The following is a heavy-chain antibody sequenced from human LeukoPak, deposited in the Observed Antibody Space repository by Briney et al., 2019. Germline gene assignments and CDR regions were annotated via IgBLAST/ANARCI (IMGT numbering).Heavy chain of an antibody. V-gene: IGHV3-74*01. D-gene: IGHD4-17*01. Sequence: PGGSLRLSCAASGFTFSSYWMHWVRQAPGEGLVWVSRINSDGSNTNYADSVKGRFTISRDNAKNTLYLQMNSLRAEDTAVYYCARIGASVTTCDYWGQGTLVTVSS. CDR1: GFTFSSYW. J-gene: IGHJ4*02. CDR2: INSDGSNT. CDR3: ARIGASVTTCDY.